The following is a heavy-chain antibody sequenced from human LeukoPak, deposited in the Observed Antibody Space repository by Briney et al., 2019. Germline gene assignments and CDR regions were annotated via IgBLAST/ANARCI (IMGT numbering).Heavy chain of an antibody. Sequence: NPGGSLRLSCAASGFTFSSYSMNWVRQAPGKGLEWVSSISSSSSYIYYADSVKGRFTISRDNAKNSLYLQMNSLRAEDTAVYYCARGVMAHYGMDVWGQGTTATVSS. CDR3: ARGVMAHYGMDV. CDR1: GFTFSSYS. V-gene: IGHV3-21*01. CDR2: ISSSSSYI. D-gene: IGHD3-16*01. J-gene: IGHJ6*02.